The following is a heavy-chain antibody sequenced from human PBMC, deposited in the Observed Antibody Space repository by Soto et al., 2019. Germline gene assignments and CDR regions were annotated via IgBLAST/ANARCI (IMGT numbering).Heavy chain of an antibody. Sequence: GGSLRLSCAASGFTFSSYSMNWVRQAPGKGLEWVSSISSSSSYIYYAVSVKGRFTISRDNAKNSLYLQMNSLRAEDTAVYYCAREPPRYYDSSAGRRYWGQGTLVTVSS. D-gene: IGHD3-22*01. CDR3: AREPPRYYDSSAGRRY. CDR2: ISSSSSYI. J-gene: IGHJ4*02. V-gene: IGHV3-21*01. CDR1: GFTFSSYS.